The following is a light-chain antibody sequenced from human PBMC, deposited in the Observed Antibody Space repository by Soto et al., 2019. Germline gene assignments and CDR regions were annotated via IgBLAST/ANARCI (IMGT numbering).Light chain of an antibody. CDR3: SSYKDSSTCV. CDR2: EVS. V-gene: IGLV2-14*01. J-gene: IGLJ1*01. CDR1: TSDVGTYHY. Sequence: SAPLQPASVSGSPGQSITISCTGTTSDVGTYHYVSWYQQHPGKAPNLMIYEVSNRPSGVSNRFSGAKSGNTASLTISRLQAEDEADYYCSSYKDSSTCVFGTGTKV.